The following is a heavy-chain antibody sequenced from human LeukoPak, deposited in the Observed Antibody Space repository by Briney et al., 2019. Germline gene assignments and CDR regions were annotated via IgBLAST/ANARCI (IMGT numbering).Heavy chain of an antibody. J-gene: IGHJ4*02. CDR1: GYTFTSYG. D-gene: IGHD6-19*01. V-gene: IGHV1-18*01. CDR3: ARDRPGIAVAAYDY. CDR2: ISAYKGNT. Sequence: ASVKVSCKASGYTFTSYGISWVRQAPGQGLEWMGWISAYKGNTNYAQKLQGRVTMTTDTSTSTAYMELRSLRSDDTAVYYCARDRPGIAVAAYDYWGQGTLVTVSS.